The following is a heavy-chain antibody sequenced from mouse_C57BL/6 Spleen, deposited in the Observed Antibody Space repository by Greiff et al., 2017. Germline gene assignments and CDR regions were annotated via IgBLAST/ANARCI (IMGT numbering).Heavy chain of an antibody. CDR3: AREDLDSNYVGGNAMDY. Sequence: QVQLQQSGAELARPGASVKLSCKASGYTFTSYGISWVKQRTGQGLEWIGEIYPRSGNTYYNEKFKGKATLTADKSSSTAYMELRSLTSEDSAVYVCAREDLDSNYVGGNAMDYWGQGTSVTVSS. V-gene: IGHV1-81*01. J-gene: IGHJ4*01. CDR2: IYPRSGNT. D-gene: IGHD2-5*01. CDR1: GYTFTSYG.